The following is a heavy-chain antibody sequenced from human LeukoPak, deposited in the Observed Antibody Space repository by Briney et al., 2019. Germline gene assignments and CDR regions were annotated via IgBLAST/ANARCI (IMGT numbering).Heavy chain of an antibody. D-gene: IGHD3-16*01. CDR3: VCLGLGGLSLD. Sequence: GGSLRLSCAASGFTFSRYSMHWVRQAPGKGLVWVSHVNSDGSGTDYADSVKGRFTISRDNAKNTLYLQMNSLRVEDTAVYYCVCLGLGGLSLDWGQGTLVTVSS. CDR2: VNSDGSGT. J-gene: IGHJ4*02. V-gene: IGHV3-74*01. CDR1: GFTFSRYS.